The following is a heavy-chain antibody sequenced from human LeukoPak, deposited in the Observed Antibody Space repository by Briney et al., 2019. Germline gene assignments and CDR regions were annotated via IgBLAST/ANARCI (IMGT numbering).Heavy chain of an antibody. CDR2: INHSGST. J-gene: IGHJ4*02. V-gene: IGHV4-34*01. CDR1: GGSFSGYY. D-gene: IGHD3-10*01. CDR3: ATMVRGVLVYFDY. Sequence: SETLSLTCAVYGGSFSGYYWSWIRQPPGKGLEWIGEINHSGSTNYNPSLKSRVTISVDTSKNQFSLKLSSVTAADTAVYYCATMVRGVLVYFDYWGPGTLVTVSP.